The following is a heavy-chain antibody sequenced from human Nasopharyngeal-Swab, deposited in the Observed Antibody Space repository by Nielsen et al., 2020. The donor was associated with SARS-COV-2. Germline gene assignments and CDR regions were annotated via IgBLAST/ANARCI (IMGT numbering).Heavy chain of an antibody. D-gene: IGHD2-21*01. J-gene: IGHJ3*02. CDR2: IWYDGSNK. CDR3: ARDLFGAFDI. V-gene: IGHV3-33*01. CDR1: GFTFSGYG. Sequence: GESLKISCAASGFTFSGYGMHWVRQAPGKGLEWVAVIWYDGSNKYYADSVKGRFTISRDNSKNTLYLQMNSLRAEDTAVYYCARDLFGAFDIWGQGTMVTVSS.